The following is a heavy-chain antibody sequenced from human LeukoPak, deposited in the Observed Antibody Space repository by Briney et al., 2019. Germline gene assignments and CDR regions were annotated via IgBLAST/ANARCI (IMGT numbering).Heavy chain of an antibody. D-gene: IGHD3-3*01. CDR3: AKVLRFLEWLSPGYFDY. Sequence: GGSLRLSCAASGFTFSSYGMHWVRQAPGKGLEWVAFIRYDGSNKYYADSVKGRFTISRDNSKNTLYLQMNSLRAEDTAVYYCAKVLRFLEWLSPGYFDYWGQGTLVTVSS. CDR1: GFTFSSYG. V-gene: IGHV3-30*02. CDR2: IRYDGSNK. J-gene: IGHJ4*02.